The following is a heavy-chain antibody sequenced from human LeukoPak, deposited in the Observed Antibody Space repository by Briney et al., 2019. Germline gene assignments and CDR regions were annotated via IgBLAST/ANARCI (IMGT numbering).Heavy chain of an antibody. Sequence: PSETLSLTCTVSGGSISSSSYYWGWIRQPPGKGLEWIGSIYYSGSTYYNPSLKSRVTISVDTSKNQFSLKLSSVTAADTAVYYCAGHQLNLSVGANDYWGQGTLVTVSS. D-gene: IGHD1-26*01. J-gene: IGHJ4*02. CDR3: AGHQLNLSVGANDY. V-gene: IGHV4-39*01. CDR2: IYYSGST. CDR1: GGSISSSSYY.